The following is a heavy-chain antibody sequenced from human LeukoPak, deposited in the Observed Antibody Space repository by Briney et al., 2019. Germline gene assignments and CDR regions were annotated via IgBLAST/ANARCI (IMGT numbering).Heavy chain of an antibody. CDR3: ARSITIFGVVNSDY. V-gene: IGHV4-38-2*01. CDR1: GYSISSGYY. CDR2: IYHSGST. J-gene: IGHJ4*02. Sequence: PSETLSLTCAVSGYSISSGYYWGWIRPPPGKGLEWIGSIYHSGSTYYNPSLKSRATISVDTSKNQFPLKLSSVTAADTAVYYCARSITIFGVVNSDYWGQGTLVTVSS. D-gene: IGHD3-3*01.